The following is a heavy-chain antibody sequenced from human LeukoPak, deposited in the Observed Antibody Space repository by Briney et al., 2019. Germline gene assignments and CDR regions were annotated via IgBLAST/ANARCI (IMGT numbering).Heavy chain of an antibody. CDR1: GGTFSSYA. CDR2: IIPIFGTA. V-gene: IGHV1-69*05. CDR3: ATHTVPDYYFDY. J-gene: IGHJ4*02. D-gene: IGHD4-11*01. Sequence: GASVKVSCKASGGTFSSYAISWVRQAPERGLEWMGRIIPIFGTANYAQKFQGRVTITTDESTSTAYMELSSLRSEDTAVYYRATHTVPDYYFDYGEQGTLVTVSS.